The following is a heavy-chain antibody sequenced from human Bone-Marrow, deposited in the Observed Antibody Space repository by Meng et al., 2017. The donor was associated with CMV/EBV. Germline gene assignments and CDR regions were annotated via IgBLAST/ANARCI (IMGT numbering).Heavy chain of an antibody. V-gene: IGHV3-21*01. Sequence: GESLKISCAASGFTFSSYSMNWVRQAPGKGLEWVSSISSSSSYIYYADSVKGRFTISRDNAKNSLYLQMNSLRAEDTAVYYCAREKTYYDSSGLEYWGQGTLVTVSS. J-gene: IGHJ4*02. CDR1: GFTFSSYS. D-gene: IGHD3-22*01. CDR3: AREKTYYDSSGLEY. CDR2: ISSSSSYI.